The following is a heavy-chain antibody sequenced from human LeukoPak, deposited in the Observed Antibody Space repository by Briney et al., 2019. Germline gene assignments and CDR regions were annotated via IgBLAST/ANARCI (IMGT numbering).Heavy chain of an antibody. CDR3: ARSPRRGYDSSGYNY. J-gene: IGHJ4*02. V-gene: IGHV4-4*07. D-gene: IGHD3-22*01. CDR1: GGSISSYS. Sequence: SATLSLTCTVSGGSISSYSWGWIRQPAGKGREWIGRIYTSGITNYTPSLKSRVSISIDTSKNQFSLKLRSVTAADTAVYYCARSPRRGYDSSGYNYWGQGTLVTVSS. CDR2: IYTSGIT.